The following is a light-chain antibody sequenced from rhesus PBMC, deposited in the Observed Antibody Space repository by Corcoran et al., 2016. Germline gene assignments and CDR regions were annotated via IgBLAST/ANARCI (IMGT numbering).Light chain of an antibody. Sequence: DIQITQSPSSLSASVGDTVTITCRASQSISSWLDWDPQKPGKAPKLLCNAASSLQSGVPSRFSGSVSGTDYTLTISSLQPEDFATYSCQQYDDLPRTFGPGTKLDIK. CDR2: AAS. V-gene: IGKV1-19*01. CDR3: QQYDDLPRT. CDR1: QSISSW. J-gene: IGKJ3*01.